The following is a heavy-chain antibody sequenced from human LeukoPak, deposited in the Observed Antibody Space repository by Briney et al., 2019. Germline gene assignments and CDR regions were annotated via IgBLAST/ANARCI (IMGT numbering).Heavy chain of an antibody. CDR2: LNPDTGST. D-gene: IGHD3-10*01. V-gene: IGHV1-2*02. CDR3: ARESFSGSGGLNWFAP. CDR1: GYTFTGFY. Sequence: ASVKVSCKASGYTFTGFYIHWVRQAPGQGLEWMGGLNPDTGSTNYAQKFQARVIMTRDTSINTAYMELRRLRYDDTAMYFCARESFSGSGGLNWFAPWGQGTLVTVSA. J-gene: IGHJ5*02.